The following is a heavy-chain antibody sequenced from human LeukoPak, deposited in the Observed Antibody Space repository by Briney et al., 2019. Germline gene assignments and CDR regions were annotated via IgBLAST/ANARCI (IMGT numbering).Heavy chain of an antibody. CDR2: ISSSSSTI. V-gene: IGHV3-48*02. CDR1: GFTFSSYS. J-gene: IGHJ4*02. CDR3: AREYSGSYSPYYFDY. D-gene: IGHD1-26*01. Sequence: PGGSLRLSCAASGFTFSSYSMNWVRQAPGKGLEWVSYISSSSSTIYHADSVKGRFTISRDNAKNSLYLQMNSLRDEDTAVYYCAREYSGSYSPYYFDYWGQGTLVTVSS.